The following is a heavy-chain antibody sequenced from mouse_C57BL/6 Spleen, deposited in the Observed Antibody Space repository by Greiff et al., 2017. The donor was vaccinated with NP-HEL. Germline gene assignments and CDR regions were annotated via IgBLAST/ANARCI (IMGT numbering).Heavy chain of an antibody. CDR2: IYPGSGNT. CDR1: GYTFTDYY. Sequence: VQLQQSGAELVRPGASVKLSCKASGYTFTDYYINWVKQRPGQGLEWIARIYPGSGNTYYNEKFKGKATLTAEKSSSTAYMQLSSLTSEDSAVYFCARDEGYYFDYWGQGTTLTVSS. CDR3: ARDEGYYFDY. V-gene: IGHV1-76*01. J-gene: IGHJ2*01.